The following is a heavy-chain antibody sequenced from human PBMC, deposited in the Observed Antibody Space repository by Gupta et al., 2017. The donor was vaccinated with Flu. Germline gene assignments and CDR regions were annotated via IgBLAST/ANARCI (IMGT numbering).Heavy chain of an antibody. CDR3: ARGKNDYVWGSYRHYFDY. Sequence: QVQLQQWGAGLLKPSETLSLTCAVYGGSFSGYYWSWIRQPPGKGLEWIGEINHSGSTNYNPSLKSRVTISVDTSKNQFSLKLSSVTAADTAVYYCARGKNDYVWGSYRHYFDYWGQGTLVTVSS. CDR1: GGSFSGYY. J-gene: IGHJ4*02. V-gene: IGHV4-34*01. D-gene: IGHD3-16*02. CDR2: INHSGST.